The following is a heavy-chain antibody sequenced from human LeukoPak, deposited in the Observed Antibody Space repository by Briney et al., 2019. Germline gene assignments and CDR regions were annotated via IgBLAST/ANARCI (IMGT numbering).Heavy chain of an antibody. CDR2: ISGSGGST. Sequence: GGSLRLSCAASGFTFSSYAMSWVRQAPGKGLEWVSAISGSGGSTYYADSVKGRFTISRDNSKNTLYLQMNSLRAEDTAVYYCAKDLLVSFGGFPLDYWGQGTLVTVSS. J-gene: IGHJ4*02. D-gene: IGHD3-10*01. V-gene: IGHV3-23*01. CDR1: GFTFSSYA. CDR3: AKDLLVSFGGFPLDY.